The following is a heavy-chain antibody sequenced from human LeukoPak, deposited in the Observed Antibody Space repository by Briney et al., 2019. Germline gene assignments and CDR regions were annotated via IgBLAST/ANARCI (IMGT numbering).Heavy chain of an antibody. D-gene: IGHD3-22*01. CDR3: ARPPADYYDSSGYSPRGYAFEI. CDR1: GGSISSSSYY. V-gene: IGHV4-39*01. CDR2: IYYSGST. Sequence: SETLSLTCTVSGGSISSSSYYWGWIRQPPGKGLEWIGSIYYSGSTYYNPSLKSRVTISVDTSKNQFSLKLSSVTAADTAVYYCARPPADYYDSSGYSPRGYAFEIWGQRTMVTVSS. J-gene: IGHJ3*02.